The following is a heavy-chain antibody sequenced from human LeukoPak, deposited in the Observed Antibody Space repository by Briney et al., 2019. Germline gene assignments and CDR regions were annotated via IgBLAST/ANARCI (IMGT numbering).Heavy chain of an antibody. CDR3: ARDLDCSSTSCLNDWFDP. CDR2: IYTSGST. V-gene: IGHV4-4*07. Sequence: SETLSLTCTVSGGSISSYYWSWIRQPAGKGLEWIGRIYTSGSTNYNPSLKSRVTMSVDTSKNQFSLKLSSVTAADTAVYYCARDLDCSSTSCLNDWFDPWGQGTLVTVSS. D-gene: IGHD2-2*01. CDR1: GGSISSYY. J-gene: IGHJ5*02.